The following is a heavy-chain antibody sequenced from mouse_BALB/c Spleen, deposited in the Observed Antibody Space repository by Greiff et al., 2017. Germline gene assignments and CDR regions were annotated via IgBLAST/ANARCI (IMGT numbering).Heavy chain of an antibody. J-gene: IGHJ3*01. V-gene: IGHV1-4*02. Sequence: VQLQQSAAELARPGASVKMSCKASGYTFTSYTMHWVKQRPGQGLEWIGYINPSSGYTEYNQKFKDKTTLTADKSSSTAYMQLSSLTSEDSAVYYCAREGDDYDPFAYWGQGTLVTVSA. CDR1: GYTFTSYT. CDR3: AREGDDYDPFAY. D-gene: IGHD2-4*01. CDR2: INPSSGYT.